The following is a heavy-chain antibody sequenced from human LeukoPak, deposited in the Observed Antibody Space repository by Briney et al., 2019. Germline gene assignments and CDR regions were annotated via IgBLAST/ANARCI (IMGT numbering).Heavy chain of an antibody. CDR1: GGPISSSSCY. CDR3: ARPSHYGDYVYWYFDL. J-gene: IGHJ2*01. V-gene: IGHV4-39*01. CDR2: ISYSGST. Sequence: PSETLSLTCTVSGGPISSSSCYWAWIRQPPGKGLEWIGSISYSGSTFYNPSLKSRVTISVDTSKNQFSLRLSSVTAADTAVYYCARPSHYGDYVYWYFDLWGRGTLVTVSS. D-gene: IGHD4-17*01.